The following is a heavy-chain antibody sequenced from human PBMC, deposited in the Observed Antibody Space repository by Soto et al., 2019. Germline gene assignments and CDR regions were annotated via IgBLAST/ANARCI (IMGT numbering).Heavy chain of an antibody. CDR2: ITNSGTTM. V-gene: IGHV3-11*01. Sequence: QVQLVESGGGLVQPGGSLRLSCAASGFTFSDHYMNWIRQSPGKGLEWVSYITNSGTTMYYADSVKGRFTISRDNAKNSLYLHMNNLRAEDRALYYCGRGRRFYCYAMDVWGQGTTVTVSS. CDR1: GFTFSDHY. J-gene: IGHJ6*02. CDR3: GRGRRFYCYAMDV.